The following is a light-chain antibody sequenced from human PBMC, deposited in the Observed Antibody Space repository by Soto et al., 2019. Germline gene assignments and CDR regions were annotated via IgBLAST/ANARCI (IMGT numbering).Light chain of an antibody. CDR2: GNN. CDR3: QSYDSRLSGYV. J-gene: IGLJ1*01. V-gene: IGLV1-40*01. CDR1: TSNIGSGYD. Sequence: QSVLTQPPSVSGAPGQRVTIPCTGTTSNIGSGYDVHWYQQLPGTAPKVLIYGNNNRPSGVPGRFSASKSGTSASLAITGLQAEDEADYYCQSYDSRLSGYVFGTGTQVTVL.